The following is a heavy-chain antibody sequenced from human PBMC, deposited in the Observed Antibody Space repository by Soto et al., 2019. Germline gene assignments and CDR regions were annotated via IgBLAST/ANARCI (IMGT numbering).Heavy chain of an antibody. CDR2: IDCSDSYI. V-gene: IGHV5-10-1*01. D-gene: IGHD5-18*01. Sequence: LGESLKIFCKGSGYAFTSYWITWLRQMPGKGPERVATIDCSDSYINYRPSFKGQITISADKSINTAFLQWSSLRASDNAMYYCVRGQGGYSRYFDYWGLGTLVTVSS. J-gene: IGHJ4*02. CDR3: VRGQGGYSRYFDY. CDR1: GYAFTSYW.